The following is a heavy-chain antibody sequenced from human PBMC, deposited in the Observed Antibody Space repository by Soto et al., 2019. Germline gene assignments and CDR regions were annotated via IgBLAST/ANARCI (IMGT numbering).Heavy chain of an antibody. Sequence: QVQLVESGGGLVKPGGTLRLSCTGSGFTFSDYYMTWIRQASGKGLEGVSYISYGSSYTKYADSVKGRFTISRDNAKNSLFLQMNNLRTEDTAIYYCARDPNNSSSWWLDPWGRGALVTVSS. CDR1: GFTFSDYY. J-gene: IGHJ5*02. V-gene: IGHV3-11*06. D-gene: IGHD3-22*01. CDR3: ARDPNNSSSWWLDP. CDR2: ISYGSSYT.